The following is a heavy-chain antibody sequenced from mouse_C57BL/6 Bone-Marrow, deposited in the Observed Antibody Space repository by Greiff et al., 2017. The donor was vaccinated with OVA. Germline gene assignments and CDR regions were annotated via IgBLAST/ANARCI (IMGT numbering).Heavy chain of an antibody. V-gene: IGHV5-6*01. CDR2: ISSGGSYT. Sequence: EVQGVESGGDLVKPGGSLKLSCAASGFTFSSYGMSWVRQTPDKRLEWVATISSGGSYTYYPDSVKGRFTISRDNAKNTLYLQMSSLKSEDTAMDYCARHVCDVLCAYWGQGTLVTVSA. J-gene: IGHJ3*01. CDR1: GFTFSSYG. CDR3: ARHVCDVLCAY. D-gene: IGHD6-1*01.